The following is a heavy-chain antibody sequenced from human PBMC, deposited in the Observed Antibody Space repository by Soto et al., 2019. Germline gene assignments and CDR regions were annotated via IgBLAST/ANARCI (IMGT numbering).Heavy chain of an antibody. J-gene: IGHJ4*02. D-gene: IGHD2-8*01. CDR1: GFTFSSYA. CDR2: ISGSGGST. CDR3: AKSSFVLMVYANSDY. Sequence: PGGSLRLSCAASGFTFSSYAMSWVRQAPGKGLEWVSAISGSGGSTYYADSVKGRFTISRDNSKNTLYLQMNSLRAEDTAVYYCAKSSFVLMVYANSDYWGQGTLVTVSS. V-gene: IGHV3-23*01.